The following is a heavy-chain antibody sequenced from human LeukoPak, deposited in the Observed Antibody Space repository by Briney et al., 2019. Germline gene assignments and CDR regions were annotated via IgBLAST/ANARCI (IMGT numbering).Heavy chain of an antibody. Sequence: PSETLSLTCTVSGGSISSSSYYWGWIRQPPGKGLEWIGNIYYSGSTYYNPSLKSRVTISVDTSKNQFSLKLSSVTAADTAVYYCASGQGYSSSKHEDAFDIWGQGTMVTVSS. V-gene: IGHV4-39*07. D-gene: IGHD6-13*01. CDR1: GGSISSSSYY. J-gene: IGHJ3*02. CDR3: ASGQGYSSSKHEDAFDI. CDR2: IYYSGST.